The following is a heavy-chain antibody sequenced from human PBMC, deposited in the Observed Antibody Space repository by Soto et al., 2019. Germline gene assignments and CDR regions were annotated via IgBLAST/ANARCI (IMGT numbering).Heavy chain of an antibody. CDR2: ISYDGSNK. V-gene: IGHV3-30*03. D-gene: IGHD3-3*01. Sequence: QVQLVESGGGVVQPGRSLRLSCAASGFTFSSYGMHWVRQAPGKGLEWVAVISYDGSNKYYADSVKGRFTISRDNSKNTLYLQMNSLRAEDTAVYYCVRTGGFLEWLSHFDYWGQGALVTVSS. CDR1: GFTFSSYG. CDR3: VRTGGFLEWLSHFDY. J-gene: IGHJ4*02.